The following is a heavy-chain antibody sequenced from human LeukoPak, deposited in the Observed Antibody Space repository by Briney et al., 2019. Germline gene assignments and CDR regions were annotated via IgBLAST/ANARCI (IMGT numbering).Heavy chain of an antibody. CDR2: INQGGSEK. J-gene: IGHJ4*02. CDR1: GFTFSSYW. CDR3: ARRGQRHYYDSSGYYSLDY. D-gene: IGHD3-22*01. V-gene: IGHV3-7*01. Sequence: PGGSLRLSCAASGFTFSSYWMTWVRQAPGKGLEWVANINQGGSEKYYVDSVKGRFTISRDNPKNSLYLQMSGLRAEDTAVYYCARRGQRHYYDSSGYYSLDYWGQGTLVTVSS.